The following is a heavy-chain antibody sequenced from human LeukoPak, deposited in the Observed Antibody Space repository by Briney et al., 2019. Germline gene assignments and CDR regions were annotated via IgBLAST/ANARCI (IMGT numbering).Heavy chain of an antibody. D-gene: IGHD5-18*01. CDR3: AREGRYSYGYGYYFDY. Sequence: GGSLRLSCAASGFTVSSNYISWVRQAPGKGLEWVSVIYSGGSTYYADSVKGRFTISRDNSKNTLYLQMNSLRAEDTAVYYCAREGRYSYGYGYYFDYWGQGTLVTVSS. V-gene: IGHV3-53*01. CDR1: GFTVSSNY. CDR2: IYSGGST. J-gene: IGHJ4*02.